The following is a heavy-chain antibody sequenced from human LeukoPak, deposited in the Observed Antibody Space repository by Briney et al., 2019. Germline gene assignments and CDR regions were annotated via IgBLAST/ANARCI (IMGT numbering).Heavy chain of an antibody. D-gene: IGHD5-18*01. CDR1: GGTFSGYY. CDR2: INHSGNT. J-gene: IGHJ4*02. V-gene: IGHV4-34*01. CDR3: ARDAGYSYGYGPSGDY. Sequence: SETLSLTCAVYGGTFSGYYWSWIRQPPGKGLEWIGEINHSGNTNYNPSLKSRVTISIDTSKNQFSLKLSSVTAADTAVYYCARDAGYSYGYGPSGDYWGQGTLVTVSS.